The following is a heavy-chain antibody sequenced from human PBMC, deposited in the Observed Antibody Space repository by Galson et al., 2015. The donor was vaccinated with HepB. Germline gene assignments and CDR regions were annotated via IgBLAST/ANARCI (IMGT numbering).Heavy chain of an antibody. CDR2: IKRDGSTT. Sequence: SLRLSCAASGFNVSAYWMHWVRQVPGRGLVWVSRIKRDGSTTTYADSVKGRFTISRDKAKNTLYLQMNSLRPEDTAVYYCTRDLATTFYYYYGMDVWGQGTQSPSP. V-gene: IGHV3-74*01. CDR3: TRDLATTFYYYYGMDV. J-gene: IGHJ6*02. D-gene: IGHD1-1*01. CDR1: GFNVSAYW.